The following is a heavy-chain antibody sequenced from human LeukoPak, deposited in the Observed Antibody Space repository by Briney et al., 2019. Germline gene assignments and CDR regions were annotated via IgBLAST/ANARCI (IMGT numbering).Heavy chain of an antibody. CDR2: IKEDGSEK. CDR1: GFTFSSYW. D-gene: IGHD3-9*01. CDR3: AAGKYFGDY. J-gene: IGHJ4*02. Sequence: GGSLRLSCAAFGFTFSSYWMTWVRQAPGQGLEWVASIKEDGSEKYYVDSVKGRFTISRDNAKNSLYLQMNSLRAEDTAVYYCAAGKYFGDYWGQGTLVTVSS. V-gene: IGHV3-7*03.